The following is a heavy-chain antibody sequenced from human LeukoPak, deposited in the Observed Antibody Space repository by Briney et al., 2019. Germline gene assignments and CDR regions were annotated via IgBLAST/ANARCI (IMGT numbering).Heavy chain of an antibody. Sequence: GGSPRLSCAASGFTLSSYAMSWVRQAPGKGLEWVSGISGSGGSTYYADSVKGRFTISRDNSKNTLYLQMNSLRAEDTAVYYCAAILTGYYWGQGTLVTVSS. V-gene: IGHV3-23*01. CDR1: GFTLSSYA. CDR2: ISGSGGST. D-gene: IGHD3-9*01. CDR3: AAILTGYY. J-gene: IGHJ4*02.